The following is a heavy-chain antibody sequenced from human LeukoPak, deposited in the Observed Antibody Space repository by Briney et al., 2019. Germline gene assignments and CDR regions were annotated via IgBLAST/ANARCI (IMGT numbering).Heavy chain of an antibody. CDR2: ISSSSSYI. J-gene: IGHJ4*02. D-gene: IGHD3-10*01. CDR1: GFTFTGHS. CDR3: ARDIHPFITMVRGYDY. V-gene: IGHV3-21*01. Sequence: PGRSLRLSCVASGFTFTGHSMHWVRQAPGKGLEWVSSISSSSSYIYYADSVKGRFTISRDNAKNSLYLQMNSLRAEDTAVYYCARDIHPFITMVRGYDYWGQGTLVTVSS.